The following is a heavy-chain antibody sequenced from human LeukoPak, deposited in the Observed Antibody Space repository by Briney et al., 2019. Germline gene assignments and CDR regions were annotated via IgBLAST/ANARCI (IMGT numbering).Heavy chain of an antibody. D-gene: IGHD1-26*01. CDR3: TKMGPTPYAFDH. Sequence: GGSLRLSCSASGFTFDDFAMHWVRQVPGRGREWVATISWNSDGSGYADSVKGRFTISRDNAKNSLYLQMNSLKPEDSALYYCTKMGPTPYAFDHWGLGTLVTVSS. CDR2: ISWNSDGS. CDR1: GFTFDDFA. V-gene: IGHV3-9*01. J-gene: IGHJ4*02.